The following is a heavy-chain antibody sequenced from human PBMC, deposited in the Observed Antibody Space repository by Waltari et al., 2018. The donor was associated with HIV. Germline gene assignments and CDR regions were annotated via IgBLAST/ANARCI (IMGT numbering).Heavy chain of an antibody. Sequence: EMQLVESGGGLVQPGESLRLSCAASGFSVSTKYMSWVRQAPGKGLEWVSLIDSGGSTFYAHSVNRRFTISRDNSKNTLYLQMDSLRVEDTAVYYCATTPDYDYGDFWGYWGQGTLVTVSS. D-gene: IGHD3-16*01. CDR2: IDSGGST. J-gene: IGHJ4*02. CDR1: GFSVSTKY. CDR3: ATTPDYDYGDFWGY. V-gene: IGHV3-66*01.